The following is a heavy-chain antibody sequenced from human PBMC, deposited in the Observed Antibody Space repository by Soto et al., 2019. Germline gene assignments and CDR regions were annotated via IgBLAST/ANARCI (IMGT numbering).Heavy chain of an antibody. CDR1: GFTFTNYW. D-gene: IGHD1-1*01. J-gene: IGHJ4*02. CDR3: ITTTRDTHFDY. V-gene: IGHV3-7*03. Sequence: VQLVESGGDLVQPGGSLRLSCVASGFTFTNYWMTWVRQVPGKGLEWVANIKQDGSDKQYVDSVKGRFSISRDNAKNSAYLPMNSLRVEDTAVYYCITTTRDTHFDYWGQGTLVTVSS. CDR2: IKQDGSDK.